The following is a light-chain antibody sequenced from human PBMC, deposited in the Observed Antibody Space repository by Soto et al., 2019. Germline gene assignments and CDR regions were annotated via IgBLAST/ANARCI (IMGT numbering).Light chain of an antibody. Sequence: QSALTQPPSASGSPGQSVTISCTGTRSDVGAYNSVSWYQLHPGKAPKLMIYEVTKRPSGVPDRFSGSKSGNTASLTVSGLQAEDEADYYCPSYAGSTHLVFGGGTKLTVL. V-gene: IGLV2-8*01. CDR3: PSYAGSTHLV. J-gene: IGLJ3*02. CDR1: RSDVGAYNS. CDR2: EVT.